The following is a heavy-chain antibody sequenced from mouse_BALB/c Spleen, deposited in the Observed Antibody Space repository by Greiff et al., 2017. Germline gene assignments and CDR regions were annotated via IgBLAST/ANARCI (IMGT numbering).Heavy chain of an antibody. Sequence: EVQLQESGPGLVKPSQSLSLTCSVTGYSITSGYYWNWIRQFPGNKLEWMGYISYDGSNNYNPSLKNRISITRDTSKNQFFLKLNSVTTGDTATYCCARKDYDFDYWGEGTTLTVSA. V-gene: IGHV3-6*02. J-gene: IGHJ2*01. CDR1: GYSITSGYY. CDR3: ARKDYDFDY. D-gene: IGHD1-1*01. CDR2: ISYDGSN.